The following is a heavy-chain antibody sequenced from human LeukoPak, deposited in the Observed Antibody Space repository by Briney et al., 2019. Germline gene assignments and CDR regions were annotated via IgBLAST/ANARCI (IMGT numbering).Heavy chain of an antibody. CDR2: LYYSGST. Sequence: SETLSLTCTVSGGSMNRTTYYWGWIRQPPGKGLEWIGSLYYSGSTYYNPSLKSRVTISVDTSKNQVSLKVNSVTAADTAVYYCARQTSGYIYGPDYWGQGTLVTVSS. J-gene: IGHJ4*02. CDR3: ARQTSGYIYGPDY. CDR1: GGSMNRTTYY. D-gene: IGHD5-18*01. V-gene: IGHV4-39*01.